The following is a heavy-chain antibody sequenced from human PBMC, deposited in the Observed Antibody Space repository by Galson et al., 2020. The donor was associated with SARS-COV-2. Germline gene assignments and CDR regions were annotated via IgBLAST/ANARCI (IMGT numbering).Heavy chain of an antibody. CDR1: GYTFTGYY. CDR3: ARDPYGGGFDY. J-gene: IGHJ4*02. D-gene: IGHD4-17*01. CDR2: INPNSGGT. V-gene: IGHV1-2*02. Sequence: ASVKVSCKASGYTFTGYYMHWVRQAPGQGLEWMGWINPNSGGTNYAQKFQGRVTMTRDTSISIAYMELSSLRDEDTAVYYCARDPYGGGFDYWGQGTLVTVSS.